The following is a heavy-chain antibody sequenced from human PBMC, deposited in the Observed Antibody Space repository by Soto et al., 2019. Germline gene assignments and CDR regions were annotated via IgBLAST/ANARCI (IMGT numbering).Heavy chain of an antibody. Sequence: GASVKVSCKVSGSRFSNYVISWVRQAPGHGLAWLGRIIPIFNSTKYAQSFQGRVTITADKSTSTASLELSSLRSDDTAVYYCAREGRGKKAGYNGLVSLGYWGQGTLVTVSS. CDR1: GSRFSNYV. D-gene: IGHD2-2*02. J-gene: IGHJ4*02. CDR2: IIPIFNST. V-gene: IGHV1-69*06. CDR3: AREGRGKKAGYNGLVSLGY.